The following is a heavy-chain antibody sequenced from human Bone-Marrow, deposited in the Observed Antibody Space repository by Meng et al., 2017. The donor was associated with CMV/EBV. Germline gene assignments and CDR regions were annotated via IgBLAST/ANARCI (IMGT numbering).Heavy chain of an antibody. Sequence: ASVKVSCKASGYTFTGYYIHWVRQAPGQGLEWMGWINSNSGGTNYAQKFQGRVTMTRDTSISTAYMEASRLRFDDTAVYYCARGQQKRDILTGPCDYWGQGSLVTVSS. CDR3: ARGQQKRDILTGPCDY. J-gene: IGHJ4*02. CDR1: GYTFTGYY. CDR2: INSNSGGT. V-gene: IGHV1-2*02. D-gene: IGHD3-9*01.